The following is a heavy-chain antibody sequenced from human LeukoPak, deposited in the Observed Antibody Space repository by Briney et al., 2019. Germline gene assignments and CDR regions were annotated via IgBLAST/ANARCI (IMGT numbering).Heavy chain of an antibody. V-gene: IGHV3-30*18. Sequence: GRSLRLSCATSGFTFSSHGMHWVRQAPGKGLEWVALISNDEENRYYVDPVKGRFTISRDNSKNTLYLQMDSLRPEDTAVYYCAKDPSSGWYRWGMDVWGQGTTVTVSS. J-gene: IGHJ6*02. D-gene: IGHD3-22*01. CDR1: GFTFSSHG. CDR2: ISNDEENR. CDR3: AKDPSSGWYRWGMDV.